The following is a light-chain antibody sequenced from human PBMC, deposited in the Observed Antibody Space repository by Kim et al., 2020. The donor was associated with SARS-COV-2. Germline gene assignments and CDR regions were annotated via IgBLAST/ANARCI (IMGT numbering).Light chain of an antibody. V-gene: IGLV3-21*04. Sequence: SYELTQPPSVSVPPGQTARISCGGTDIGSKSVHWYQQKPGQAPVLVIYHDDDRPSRIPERFSGSNSGNTATLTITGVEAGDEADYYCQVWDTGSTHYKFGGGTQLTVL. J-gene: IGLJ3*02. CDR3: QVWDTGSTHYK. CDR2: HDD. CDR1: DIGSKS.